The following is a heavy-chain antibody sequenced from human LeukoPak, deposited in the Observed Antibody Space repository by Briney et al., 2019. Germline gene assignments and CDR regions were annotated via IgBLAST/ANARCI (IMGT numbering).Heavy chain of an antibody. D-gene: IGHD4-17*01. Sequence: ASVKVSCKASGYTFTSYGISWVRQAPGQGLEWMGWISAYNGNTNYAQKLQGRVTMTSDTSTSTAYMELRSLRSADTAVFYCARITHRDGDHLDYWGQGTLVTVSS. J-gene: IGHJ4*02. V-gene: IGHV1-18*01. CDR3: ARITHRDGDHLDY. CDR1: GYTFTSYG. CDR2: ISAYNGNT.